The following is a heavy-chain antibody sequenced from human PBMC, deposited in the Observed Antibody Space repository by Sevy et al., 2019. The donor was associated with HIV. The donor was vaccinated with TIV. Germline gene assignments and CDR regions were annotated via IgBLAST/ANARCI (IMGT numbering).Heavy chain of an antibody. J-gene: IGHJ6*02. CDR3: TRDGGGGNILASYYYYDMDV. V-gene: IGHV3-49*03. Sequence: GGSLRLSCTTSGFTFGDFAMSWFRQAPGKGLEWVGFIRGKDYGGTTEYAASVKGRFTISRDDSKNIAYMQMNSLKTEDTAVYFCTRDGGGGNILASYYYYDMDVWGQGTTVTVSS. CDR1: GFTFGDFA. D-gene: IGHD2-21*01. CDR2: IRGKDYGGTT.